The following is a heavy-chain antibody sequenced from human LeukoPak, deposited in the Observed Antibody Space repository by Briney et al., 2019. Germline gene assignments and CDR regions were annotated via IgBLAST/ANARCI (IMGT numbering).Heavy chain of an antibody. Sequence: WASVKVSCKASGYTFTDYYMHWVRQAPGQGLEWMGWINPNSGGTNYAQKFQGRVTMTRDTSISTAYMELSRLRSDDTAVYYCARGGRVVVVPAYYFDYWGQGTLVTVSS. CDR2: INPNSGGT. J-gene: IGHJ4*02. V-gene: IGHV1-2*02. CDR1: GYTFTDYY. CDR3: ARGGRVVVVPAYYFDY. D-gene: IGHD2-2*01.